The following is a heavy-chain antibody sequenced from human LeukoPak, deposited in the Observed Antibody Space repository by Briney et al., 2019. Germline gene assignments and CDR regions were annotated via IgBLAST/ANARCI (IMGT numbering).Heavy chain of an antibody. CDR2: ISAYNGNT. CDR3: ARVSSSAEAFDI. J-gene: IGHJ3*02. Sequence: ASVKVSCKASGYTLTSYGISWVRQAPGQGLEWMGWISAYNGNTNYAQKLQGRVTMTTDTSTSTAYMELRSLRSDDTAVYYCARVSSSAEAFDIWGQGTMVTVSS. V-gene: IGHV1-18*01. D-gene: IGHD1-14*01. CDR1: GYTLTSYG.